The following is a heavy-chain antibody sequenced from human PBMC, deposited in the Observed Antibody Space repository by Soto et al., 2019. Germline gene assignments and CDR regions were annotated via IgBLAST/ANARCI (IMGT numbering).Heavy chain of an antibody. CDR3: VRESFDPLGVFDY. J-gene: IGHJ4*02. CDR2: IWYDGSNK. V-gene: IGHV3-33*01. Sequence: PGGSLRLSCAASGFTFSSYGMHWVRQAPGKGLEWVAVIWYDGSNKYYADSVKGRFTISRDNSKNTLYLQMNSLRAEDTAVYYCVRESFDPLGVFDYWGQGTLVTVSS. D-gene: IGHD3-9*01. CDR1: GFTFSSYG.